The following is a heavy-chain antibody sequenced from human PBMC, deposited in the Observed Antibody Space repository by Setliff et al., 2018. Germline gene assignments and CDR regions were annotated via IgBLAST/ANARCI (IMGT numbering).Heavy chain of an antibody. CDR3: AISSLSICSGDTCPNAFYI. CDR2: ISPYNGVT. Sequence: GASVKVSCKASAYILSRYGISWVRQAPGEGLEWMGWISPYNGVTSYAQRFQGRVTMTTDTSTSAAYLELMSLRSDDTAVYYCAISSLSICSGDTCPNAFYIWGQGTMVTVSS. D-gene: IGHD2-15*01. CDR1: AYILSRYG. J-gene: IGHJ3*02. V-gene: IGHV1-18*01.